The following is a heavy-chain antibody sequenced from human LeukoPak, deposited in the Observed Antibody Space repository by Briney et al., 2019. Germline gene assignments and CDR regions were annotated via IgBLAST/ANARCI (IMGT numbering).Heavy chain of an antibody. V-gene: IGHV4-34*01. Sequence: SETLSLTCAVYGGSFSGYYWSWIRQPPGKGLEWIGEINYSGSTNYNPSLKSRVTISVDTSKNQFSLKLSSVTAADTAVYYCARAPNCSSTSCYYDYWGQGTLVTVSS. J-gene: IGHJ4*02. CDR2: INYSGST. D-gene: IGHD2-2*01. CDR3: ARAPNCSSTSCYYDY. CDR1: GGSFSGYY.